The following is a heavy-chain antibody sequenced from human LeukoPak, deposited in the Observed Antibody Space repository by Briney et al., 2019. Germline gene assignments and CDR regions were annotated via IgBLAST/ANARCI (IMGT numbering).Heavy chain of an antibody. V-gene: IGHV3-11*05. CDR3: ARDSSGWSVDY. CDR1: GFTFSDYY. Sequence: WGSLRLSCAASGFTFSDYYMSWIRQAPGKGLEWVSFISSTSSDIKDADSVKGRFTISRDNAKKSLYLQLNSLRAEDTAVYYCARDSSGWSVDYWGQGTLVTVSS. CDR2: ISSTSSDI. D-gene: IGHD6-19*01. J-gene: IGHJ4*02.